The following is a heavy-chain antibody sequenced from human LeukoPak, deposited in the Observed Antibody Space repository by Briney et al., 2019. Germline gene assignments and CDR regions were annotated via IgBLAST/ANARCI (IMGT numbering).Heavy chain of an antibody. Sequence: SVKVSCKASGGTFKNYAINWVRQAPGQGLEWMGGIIPIFGTGNYAQKFQGRVTISADEYTTTAYMELRNLRSEDTAVYYCARGWDNSGQIPFFYWGQGTLVTVSS. J-gene: IGHJ4*02. V-gene: IGHV1-69*13. D-gene: IGHD3-22*01. CDR2: IIPIFGTG. CDR1: GGTFKNYA. CDR3: ARGWDNSGQIPFFY.